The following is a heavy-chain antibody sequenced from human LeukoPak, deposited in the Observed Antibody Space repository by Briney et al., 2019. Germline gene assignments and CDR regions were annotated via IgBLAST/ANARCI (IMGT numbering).Heavy chain of an antibody. J-gene: IGHJ4*02. CDR3: AKDATARPTIDY. V-gene: IGHV3-30*18. CDR2: ISYDGSDK. D-gene: IGHD6-6*01. Sequence: GGSLRLSCAASGFTFSSHGIHWVRQAPGKGLEWVAVISYDGSDKYYADSVRGRFTISRDNSKNTLYLQMNSLRAEDTAVYFCAKDATARPTIDYWGKETLVTVSS. CDR1: GFTFSSHG.